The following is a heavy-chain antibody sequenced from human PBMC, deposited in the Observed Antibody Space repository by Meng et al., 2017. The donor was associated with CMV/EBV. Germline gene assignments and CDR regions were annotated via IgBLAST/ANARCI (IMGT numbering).Heavy chain of an antibody. CDR3: TTDDGRGAHSGSYWG. CDR2: IKSKTDGGTT. D-gene: IGHD1-26*01. CDR1: GFTFSSYW. J-gene: IGHJ4*02. V-gene: IGHV3-15*01. Sequence: GGSLRLSCAASGFTFSSYWMSWVRQAPGKGLEWVGRIKSKTDGGTTDYAAPVKGRFTISRDDSKNTLYLQMNSLKTEDTAVYYCTTDDGRGAHSGSYWGWGQGTRVTVSS.